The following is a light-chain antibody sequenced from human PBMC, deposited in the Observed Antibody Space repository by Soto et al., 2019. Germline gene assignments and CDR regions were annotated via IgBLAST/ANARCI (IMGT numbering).Light chain of an antibody. Sequence: DIQMTQSPSTLSASVGDRVTITCRASQSISSWLAWYQQKPGKAPKLLIYKASSLESGVPSRFSGSGSGTEFTLTTSSLQPDDFATYYCQQYNSYSWTFGQGTMVDIX. V-gene: IGKV1-5*03. J-gene: IGKJ1*01. CDR2: KAS. CDR3: QQYNSYSWT. CDR1: QSISSW.